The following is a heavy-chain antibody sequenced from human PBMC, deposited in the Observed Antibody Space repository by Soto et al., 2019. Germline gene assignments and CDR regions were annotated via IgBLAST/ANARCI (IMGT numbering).Heavy chain of an antibody. J-gene: IGHJ5*02. Sequence: AGGSLRLSCAASGFTFSNAWMSWVRQAPGKGLEWVGRIKSKADGGTTDYAAPVKGRFTISRDDSKNTLYLQMNSLKTEDTAVYYCTTQWLRFSPSGTWGQGTLVTVSS. CDR3: TTQWLRFSPSGT. V-gene: IGHV3-15*01. CDR1: GFTFSNAW. D-gene: IGHD5-12*01. CDR2: IKSKADGGTT.